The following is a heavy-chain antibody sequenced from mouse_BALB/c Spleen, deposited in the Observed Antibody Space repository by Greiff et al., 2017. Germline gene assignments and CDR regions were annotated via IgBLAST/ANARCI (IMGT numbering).Heavy chain of an antibody. J-gene: IGHJ2*01. CDR3: VRAPYGNDFDY. Sequence: QVQLKESGPGLVAPSQSLSITCTVSGFSLTSYDISWIRQPPGKGLEWLGVIWTGGGTNYNSAFMSRLSISKDNSKSQVFLKMNSLQTDDTAIYYCVRAPYGNDFDYWGQGTTLTVSS. CDR2: IWTGGGT. V-gene: IGHV2-9-2*01. D-gene: IGHD1-1*01. CDR1: GFSLTSYD.